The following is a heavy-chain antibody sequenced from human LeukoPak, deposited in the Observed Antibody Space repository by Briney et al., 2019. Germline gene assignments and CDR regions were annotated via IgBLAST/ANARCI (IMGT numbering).Heavy chain of an antibody. CDR3: AREIAVAGTGYFDY. D-gene: IGHD6-19*01. V-gene: IGHV3-21*01. Sequence: PGGSLRLSCAASGFTFSSYSMNWVRQAPGKGLEWVSSISSSSSYIYYADSVKGRFTISRGNAKNSLYLQMNSLRAEDTAVYYCAREIAVAGTGYFDYWGQGTLVTVSS. J-gene: IGHJ4*02. CDR1: GFTFSSYS. CDR2: ISSSSSYI.